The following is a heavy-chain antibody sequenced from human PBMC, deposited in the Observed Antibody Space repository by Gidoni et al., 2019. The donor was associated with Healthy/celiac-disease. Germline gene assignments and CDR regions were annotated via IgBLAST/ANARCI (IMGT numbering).Heavy chain of an antibody. V-gene: IGHV3-53*01. CDR3: ASGYSGYDPLDY. Sequence: EVHLVESGGGLIQPGGSLRLSCAASGFTVISNYMSWVRQAPGKGLEWVSVIDSGGSTYYADSVKGRFTISRDNAKNTLYLQMNSLRAEDTAVYYCASGYSGYDPLDYWGQGTLVTVSS. D-gene: IGHD5-12*01. CDR2: IDSGGST. CDR1: GFTVISNY. J-gene: IGHJ4*02.